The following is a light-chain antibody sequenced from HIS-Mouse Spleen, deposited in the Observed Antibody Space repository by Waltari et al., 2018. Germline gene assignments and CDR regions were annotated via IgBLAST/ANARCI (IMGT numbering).Light chain of an antibody. Sequence: DIQMTQSPSTLSASVGDRVNITCRASQIISSWLAWYQQKPGKAPKLLIYKASSLESGVPSRFSGSGSGTEFTLTISSLQPDDFATYYCQQYNSWWTFGQGTKVEIK. CDR2: KAS. V-gene: IGKV1-5*03. J-gene: IGKJ1*01. CDR1: QIISSW. CDR3: QQYNSWWT.